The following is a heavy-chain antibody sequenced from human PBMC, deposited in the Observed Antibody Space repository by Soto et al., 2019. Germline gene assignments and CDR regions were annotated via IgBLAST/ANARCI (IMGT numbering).Heavy chain of an antibody. D-gene: IGHD4-4*01. CDR1: GFTFSSYA. Sequence: GGSLRLSCAASGFTFSSYAMSWVRQAPGKGLEWVSAISGSGGSTYYADSVKGRFTISRDNSKNTLYLQMNSLRAEDTAVYHCAKDTTTVTTGAPDAFDIWGQGTMVTVSS. V-gene: IGHV3-23*01. CDR3: AKDTTTVTTGAPDAFDI. J-gene: IGHJ3*02. CDR2: ISGSGGST.